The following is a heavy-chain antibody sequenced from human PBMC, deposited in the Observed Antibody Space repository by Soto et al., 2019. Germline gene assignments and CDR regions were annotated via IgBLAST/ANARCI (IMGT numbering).Heavy chain of an antibody. Sequence: GGSLRLSCAASGFTFSSYAMHWVRQAPGKGLEYVSAISSNGGSTYYANSVKGRFTISRDNSKNTLYLQMGSLRAEDMAVYYCARVIESYYGSGSYSWPLGYWGQGTLVTVSS. J-gene: IGHJ4*02. V-gene: IGHV3-64*01. CDR1: GFTFSSYA. CDR2: ISSNGGST. CDR3: ARVIESYYGSGSYSWPLGY. D-gene: IGHD3-10*01.